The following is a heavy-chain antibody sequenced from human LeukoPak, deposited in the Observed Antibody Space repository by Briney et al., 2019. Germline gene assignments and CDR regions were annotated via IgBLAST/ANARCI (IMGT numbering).Heavy chain of an antibody. D-gene: IGHD2-2*01. CDR1: GGSFSGYY. J-gene: IGHJ6*03. Sequence: SETLSLTCAVYGGSFSGYYWSWIRQPPGKGLEWIGEINHSGSTNYNPSLKSRVTISVDTSKNQFSLKLSSVTAADTAVYYCARALGHCSSTSCYSDYYYYMDVWGKGTTVTVSS. CDR3: ARALGHCSSTSCYSDYYYYMDV. CDR2: INHSGST. V-gene: IGHV4-34*01.